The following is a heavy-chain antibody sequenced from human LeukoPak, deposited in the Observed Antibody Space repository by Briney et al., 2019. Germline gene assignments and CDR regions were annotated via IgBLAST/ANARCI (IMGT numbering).Heavy chain of an antibody. CDR3: VKEREYGDYEGWFDP. V-gene: IGHV3-64D*06. CDR1: GFTFSSYA. J-gene: IGHJ5*02. D-gene: IGHD4-17*01. Sequence: GGSLRLSCSASGFTFSSYAMHWVRQAPGKGLEYVSAISGNVGSTYYADSVKGRFTISRDNSKNTLYLQMSSLRAEDTAVYYCVKEREYGDYEGWFDPWGQGTLVAVSS. CDR2: ISGNVGST.